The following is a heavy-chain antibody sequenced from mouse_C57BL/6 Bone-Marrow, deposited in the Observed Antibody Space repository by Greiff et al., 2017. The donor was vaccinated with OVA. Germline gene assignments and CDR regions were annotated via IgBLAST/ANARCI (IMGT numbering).Heavy chain of an antibody. CDR3: VRQDGYYGFAY. CDR2: IRSKSNNYAT. D-gene: IGHD2-3*01. J-gene: IGHJ3*01. Sequence: EVHLVESGGGLVQPKGSLKLSCAASGFSFNTYAMNWVRQAPGKGLEWVARIRSKSNNYATYYADSVKDRFTISRDDSESMLYLQMNNLKTEDTAMYYCVRQDGYYGFAYWGQGTLVTVSA. CDR1: GFSFNTYA. V-gene: IGHV10-1*01.